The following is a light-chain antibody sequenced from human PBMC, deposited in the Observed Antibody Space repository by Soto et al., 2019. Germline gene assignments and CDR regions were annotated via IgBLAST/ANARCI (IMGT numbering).Light chain of an antibody. CDR3: QQYNNWPPFT. CDR1: QTISSN. Sequence: DIVMTQSPATLSVSPGERATLSCRASQTISSNLAWYQQKPGQTPRLLIYGASTRAAGIPARFSGSGSGTDFTLTITSLQSEDFAVYYCQQYNNWPPFTFGPGIKVDIK. V-gene: IGKV3-15*01. J-gene: IGKJ3*01. CDR2: GAS.